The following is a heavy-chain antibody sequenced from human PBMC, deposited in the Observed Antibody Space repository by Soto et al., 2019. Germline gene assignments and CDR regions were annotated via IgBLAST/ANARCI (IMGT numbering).Heavy chain of an antibody. J-gene: IGHJ4*02. CDR2: IYWNDDK. D-gene: IGHD2-8*01. Sequence: SGPTLVNPTQTLTLTCTFSGFSLSTSGVGVGWIRQPPGKALEWLALIYWNDDKRYSPSLKSRLTITKDTSKNQVVLTMTNMDPVDTATYYCAGWCMQRKIRGFDYWGQGTLVTVSS. CDR3: AGWCMQRKIRGFDY. V-gene: IGHV2-5*01. CDR1: GFSLSTSGVG.